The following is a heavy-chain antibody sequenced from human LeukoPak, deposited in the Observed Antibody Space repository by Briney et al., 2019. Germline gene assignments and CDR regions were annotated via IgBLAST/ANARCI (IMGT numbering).Heavy chain of an antibody. Sequence: GGSLRLSCAASGFTFSTYSMNWVRQAPGKGLEWVSSITGSSSYIYYADSVKGRFTISRDNANNSLYLQMNSLRAEDTAVYYCARGEGLLAVAGFWVSAFDIWGQGTMVTVSS. CDR1: GFTFSTYS. V-gene: IGHV3-21*01. CDR2: ITGSSSYI. CDR3: ARGEGLLAVAGFWVSAFDI. J-gene: IGHJ3*02. D-gene: IGHD6-19*01.